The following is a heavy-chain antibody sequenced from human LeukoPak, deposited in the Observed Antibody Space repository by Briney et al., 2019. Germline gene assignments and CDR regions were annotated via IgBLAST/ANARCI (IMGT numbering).Heavy chain of an antibody. CDR3: ASDLYYYYYMDV. J-gene: IGHJ6*03. V-gene: IGHV3-53*05. Sequence: GGSLRLSCAASGFTVSSNYMSWVRQAPGKGLEWVSVIYSGGSTYYADSVKGRFTISRDNSKNTLYLQMNSLRAEDTAVYYCASDLYYYYYMDVWGKGTTVTVSS. CDR1: GFTVSSNY. CDR2: IYSGGST.